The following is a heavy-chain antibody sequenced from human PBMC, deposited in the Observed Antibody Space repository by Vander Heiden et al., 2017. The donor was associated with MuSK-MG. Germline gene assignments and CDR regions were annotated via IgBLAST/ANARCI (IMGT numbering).Heavy chain of an antibody. J-gene: IGHJ3*02. CDR2: SEHSGGT. V-gene: IGHV4-38-2*01. CDR3: ARHGNWSGLGFPTTTDACEI. D-gene: IGHD1-1*01. Sequence: QVQLQESGPGLVPPSEALSLTCAVPGSSIGIRYYWGWIRQHRGKGLGWIGSSEHSGGTDYNPSLRSRVTIAVDTSKNQYYLKRSAVTAADTAVYYCARHGNWSGLGFPTTTDACEIWGQGTMVTVSS. CDR1: GSSIGIRYY.